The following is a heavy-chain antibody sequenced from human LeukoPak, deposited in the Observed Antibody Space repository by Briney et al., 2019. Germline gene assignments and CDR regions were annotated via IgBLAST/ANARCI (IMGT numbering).Heavy chain of an antibody. D-gene: IGHD3-22*01. J-gene: IGHJ4*02. CDR1: SLTNGYH. CDR2: VYRSGTT. V-gene: IGHV4-38-2*02. Sequence: IPSETLSLTCTASSLTNGYHWGWIRQSPGKGLDWIGSVYRSGTTYYSPSLTTRVDISIDTSKKQFSLKLSSVTAADTAVYYCARDKSLFYVDSSGYFQARDFDYWGQGILVTVSS. CDR3: ARDKSLFYVDSSGYFQARDFDY.